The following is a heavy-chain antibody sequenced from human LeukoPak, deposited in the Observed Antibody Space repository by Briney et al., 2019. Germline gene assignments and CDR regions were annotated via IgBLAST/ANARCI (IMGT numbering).Heavy chain of an antibody. Sequence: PGGSLRLSCAASGFTFSSYWMHWVRQAPGKGLVWVSGINTDGSSTSYADSVKGRFTISRDNAKNTLYLQMNSLRAEDTAVYYCAREGYSYGYDYWGQGTLVTVSS. CDR1: GFTFSSYW. CDR3: AREGYSYGYDY. J-gene: IGHJ4*02. CDR2: INTDGSST. V-gene: IGHV3-74*01. D-gene: IGHD5-18*01.